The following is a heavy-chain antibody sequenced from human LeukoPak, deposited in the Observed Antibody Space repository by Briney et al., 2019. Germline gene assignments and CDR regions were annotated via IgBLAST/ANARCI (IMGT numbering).Heavy chain of an antibody. CDR2: ISSSGSYI. CDR3: ARDLDY. V-gene: IGHV3-21*01. CDR1: GFTFSSYS. J-gene: IGHJ4*02. Sequence: PGGSLRLSCAASGFTFSSYSMNWVRQAPGKGLEWVSYISSSGSYIYYADSVRGRFTISRDNAKNSLGLQMNSLRAEDTAVYYCARDLDYWGQGTLVAVSS.